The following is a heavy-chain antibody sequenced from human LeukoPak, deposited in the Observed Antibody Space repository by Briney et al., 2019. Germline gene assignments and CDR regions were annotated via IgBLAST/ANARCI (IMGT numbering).Heavy chain of an antibody. CDR2: IYYSGST. Sequence: SETLSLTCTVSGGTISSYHWNWVRQPPGKGLEWIGYIYYSGSTNYNPSLKSRVTISLDTSKNQFSLKVSSVTAADTAVYYFARHSSGYLSYFDYWGQGTLVPVSS. CDR3: ARHSSGYLSYFDY. V-gene: IGHV4-59*08. D-gene: IGHD3-22*01. CDR1: GGTISSYH. J-gene: IGHJ4*02.